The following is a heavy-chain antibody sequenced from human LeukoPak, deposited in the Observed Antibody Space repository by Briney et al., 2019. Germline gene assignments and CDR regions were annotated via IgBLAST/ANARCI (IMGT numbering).Heavy chain of an antibody. D-gene: IGHD3-22*01. CDR2: IYPGDSDT. CDR3: ARRKIDGYYDSSGYYSNWFDP. V-gene: IGHV5-51*01. J-gene: IGHJ5*02. CDR1: GYSFTSYW. Sequence: GESLKISCKGSGYSFTSYWIGWVRQMPGKGLEWMGIIYPGDSDTRYSPSFQGQVTISADKSISTAYLQWSSLKASDTAMYYCARRKIDGYYDSSGYYSNWFDPWGQGTLVTVSS.